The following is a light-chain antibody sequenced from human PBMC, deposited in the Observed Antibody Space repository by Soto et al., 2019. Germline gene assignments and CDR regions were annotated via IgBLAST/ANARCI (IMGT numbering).Light chain of an antibody. CDR1: SSDVGGYNY. V-gene: IGLV2-14*01. CDR3: SSYTSSSTLYA. J-gene: IGLJ1*01. CDR2: DVS. Sequence: QSALTQPASVSGSPGRWITISCTGTSSDVGGYNYVSWYRQHPGKAPKLMIYDVSNRPSGVSNRFSGSKSGNTASLTISELQAEDQADYSCSSYTSSSTLYAFGTGTKVTVL.